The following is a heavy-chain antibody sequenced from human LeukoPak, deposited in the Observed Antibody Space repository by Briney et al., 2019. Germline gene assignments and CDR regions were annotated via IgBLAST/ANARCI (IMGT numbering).Heavy chain of an antibody. J-gene: IGHJ3*02. CDR1: GGSISSYY. V-gene: IGHV4-59*08. CDR2: IYYSGST. Sequence: SETLSLTCTVSGGSISSYYWSWLRQPPGKGLEWIGYIYYSGSTNYNPSLKSRVTITEDTSKNQFSLKLSSVTAANTAVYYCARCSRYCSGGSCYSYYAFDIWGQGTMVTVSS. CDR3: ARCSRYCSGGSCYSYYAFDI. D-gene: IGHD2-15*01.